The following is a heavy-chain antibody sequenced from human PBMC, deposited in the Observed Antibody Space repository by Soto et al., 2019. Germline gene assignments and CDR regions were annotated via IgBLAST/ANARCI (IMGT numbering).Heavy chain of an antibody. CDR1: GGSISSYY. CDR2: IHYSGST. J-gene: IGHJ6*03. V-gene: IGHV4-59*01. Sequence: QVQLQESGPGLVKPSETLSLTCTVSGGSISSYYWSWIRQPPGKGLEWIGYIHYSGSTNYNPSLKSRVTISVDTSKNQFSLKLSSVTAADTAVYYCAGVPYYYYYMDVWGKGTTVTVSS. CDR3: AGVPYYYYYMDV.